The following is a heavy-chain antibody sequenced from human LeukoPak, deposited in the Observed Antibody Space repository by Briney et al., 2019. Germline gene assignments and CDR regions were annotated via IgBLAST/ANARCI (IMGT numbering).Heavy chain of an antibody. CDR3: ARTDYYDSSGYFASYYYYYMDV. CDR1: GGSISSSNFY. Sequence: SETLSLTCTVSGGSISSSNFYWGWIRQPPGKGLEWIGSIYYSGSTYYNPSLKSRVTISVDTSKNQFSLKLSSVTAADTAVYYCARTDYYDSSGYFASYYYYYMDVWGKGTTVTVSS. D-gene: IGHD3-22*01. V-gene: IGHV4-39*07. CDR2: IYYSGST. J-gene: IGHJ6*03.